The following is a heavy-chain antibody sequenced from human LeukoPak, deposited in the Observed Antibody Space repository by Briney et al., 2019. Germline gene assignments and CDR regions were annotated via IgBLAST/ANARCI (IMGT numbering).Heavy chain of an antibody. D-gene: IGHD6-19*01. Sequence: ASVKVSCKASGYTFTSYAMNWVRQAPGHGLEWMGWINTNTGNPTYAQGFTGRFVFSLDTSVSTAYLQISSLKAEDTAVYYCASTIAVAGTDYFDYWGQGTLVTVSS. CDR1: GYTFTSYA. J-gene: IGHJ4*02. CDR3: ASTIAVAGTDYFDY. CDR2: INTNTGNP. V-gene: IGHV7-4-1*02.